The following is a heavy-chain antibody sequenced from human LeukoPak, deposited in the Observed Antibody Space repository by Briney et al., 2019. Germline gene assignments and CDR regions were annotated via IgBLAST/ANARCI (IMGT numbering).Heavy chain of an antibody. CDR3: AKDQYYDSSGYYTFIPWDY. D-gene: IGHD3-22*01. Sequence: PGGSLRLSCSASGFAFSSYGMNWVRQAPGKGLEWVSYISASSGTIFYADSVKGRFTISRDNSKNTLYLQMNSLRAEDTAVYYCAKDQYYDSSGYYTFIPWDYWGQGTLVTVSS. J-gene: IGHJ4*02. CDR1: GFAFSSYG. CDR2: ISASSGTI. V-gene: IGHV3-23*01.